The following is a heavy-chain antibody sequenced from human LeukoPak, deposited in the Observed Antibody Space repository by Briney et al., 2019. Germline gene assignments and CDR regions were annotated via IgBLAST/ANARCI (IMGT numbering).Heavy chain of an antibody. CDR3: ARGYDFWSGYSRWFDP. J-gene: IGHJ5*02. D-gene: IGHD3-3*01. CDR1: GGTFSSYA. V-gene: IGHV1-69*01. Sequence: SVKVSCKASGGTFSSYAISWVRQAPGQGLEWMGGIIPIFGTANYAQKFQGRVTITADESTSTAYMELSSLRSEDTAVYYCARGYDFWSGYSRWFDPWGQGTLVTVSS. CDR2: IIPIFGTA.